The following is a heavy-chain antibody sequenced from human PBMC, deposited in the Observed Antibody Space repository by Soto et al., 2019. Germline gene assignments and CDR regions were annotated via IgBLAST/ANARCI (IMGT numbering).Heavy chain of an antibody. V-gene: IGHV3-30*18. Sequence: GGSLRLSCAASGFTFSRYGMHWVRQAPGKGLEWVAVISNDGTNKYYVDSLKGRFTISRDNSRNTLYLQMNSLRVEDTAVYYCAKDVGVNYDILAGPADYWGQGTLVTVSS. J-gene: IGHJ4*02. CDR2: ISNDGTNK. D-gene: IGHD3-9*01. CDR1: GFTFSRYG. CDR3: AKDVGVNYDILAGPADY.